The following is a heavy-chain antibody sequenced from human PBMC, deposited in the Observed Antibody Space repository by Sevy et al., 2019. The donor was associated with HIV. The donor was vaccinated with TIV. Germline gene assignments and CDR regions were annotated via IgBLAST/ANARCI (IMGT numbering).Heavy chain of an antibody. V-gene: IGHV1-69*13. CDR2: IIPMFDTA. J-gene: IGHJ3*02. D-gene: IGHD3-16*01. CDR3: ARDRDITFGGGDAFAI. CDR1: GGTFDTYT. Sequence: ASVKVSCKASGGTFDTYTISWLRQAPGQGLEWMGGIIPMFDTANYAQKFQGRVTITADDSTNTAYMDLSSLRSEDSAVYYCARDRDITFGGGDAFAIWGQGTMVTDSS.